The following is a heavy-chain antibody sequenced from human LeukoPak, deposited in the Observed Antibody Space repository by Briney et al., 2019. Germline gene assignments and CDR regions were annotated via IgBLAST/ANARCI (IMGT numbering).Heavy chain of an antibody. Sequence: GGSLRLSCAASGFTVSSNYTSWVRQAPGKGLEWVSLIYTGGSTYYADSVKGRFTISRDNSKNTLYLQMNSLRVADTAVYYCARERGSGNYYKGGFDVWGQGTMVTVSS. CDR2: IYTGGST. D-gene: IGHD3-10*01. J-gene: IGHJ3*01. CDR1: GFTVSSNY. V-gene: IGHV3-53*01. CDR3: ARERGSGNYYKGGFDV.